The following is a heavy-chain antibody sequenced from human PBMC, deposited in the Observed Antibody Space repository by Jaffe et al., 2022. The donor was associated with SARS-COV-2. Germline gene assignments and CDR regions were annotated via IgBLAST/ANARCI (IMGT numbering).Heavy chain of an antibody. V-gene: IGHV4-30-4*01. J-gene: IGHJ6*02. CDR1: GGSISSGDYY. D-gene: IGHD2-15*01. CDR2: IYYSGST. CDR3: ARGGRSEAGNYYYGMDV. Sequence: QVQLQESGPGLVKPSQTLSLTCTVSGGSISSGDYYWSWIRQPPGKGLEWIGYIYYSGSTYYNPSLKSRVTISVDTSKNQFSLKLSSVTAADTAVYYCARGGRSEAGNYYYGMDVWGQGTTVTVSS.